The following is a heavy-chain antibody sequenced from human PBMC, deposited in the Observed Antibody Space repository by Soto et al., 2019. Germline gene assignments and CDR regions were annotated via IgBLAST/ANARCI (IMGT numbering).Heavy chain of an antibody. CDR2: ISYDGGNE. CDR1: GFTFSSYG. V-gene: IGHV3-30*18. CDR3: AKDRYSGTYPTDFDY. D-gene: IGHD1-26*01. Sequence: QVQLVQSGGGVVQPGRSLRLSCAGSGFTFSSYGIHWVRQARGKGLEWVALISYDGGNEKYTESVKDRFTISRDDSHNVAYLQMSSLRTEDTAMYYCAKDRYSGTYPTDFDYWGQGSLVTVSS. J-gene: IGHJ4*02.